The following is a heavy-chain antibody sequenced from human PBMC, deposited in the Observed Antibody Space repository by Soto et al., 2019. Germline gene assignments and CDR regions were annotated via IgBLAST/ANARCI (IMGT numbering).Heavy chain of an antibody. V-gene: IGHV3-23*01. J-gene: IGHJ6*02. CDR2: ISGSGGST. Sequence: EVQLLESGGGLVQPGGSLRLSCAASGFTFSSYAMSWVRQAPGKGLEWVSAISGSGGSTYYADSVKGRFTISRDNSKNTLYLQMNSLRAEDTAVYYCAKEGIAAADYYYYYGMDVWGQGTTVTVSS. D-gene: IGHD6-13*01. CDR1: GFTFSSYA. CDR3: AKEGIAAADYYYYYGMDV.